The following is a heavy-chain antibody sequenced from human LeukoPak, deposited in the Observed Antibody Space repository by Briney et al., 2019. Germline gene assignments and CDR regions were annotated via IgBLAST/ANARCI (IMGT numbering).Heavy chain of an antibody. D-gene: IGHD1-26*01. CDR1: GGSISSGGYY. V-gene: IGHV4-31*03. CDR2: IYYSGST. CDR3: ARGASGSYSGFDY. J-gene: IGHJ4*02. Sequence: SQTLSLTCTVSGGSISSGGYYWSWIRQHPGKGLEWIGYIYYSGSTYYNPSLKSRVTISVDTSKNQFSLKLSSVTAADTAVYYCARGASGSYSGFDYWGQGTLVTVSS.